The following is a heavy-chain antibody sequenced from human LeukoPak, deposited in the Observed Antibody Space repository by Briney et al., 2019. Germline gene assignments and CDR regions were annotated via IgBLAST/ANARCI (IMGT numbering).Heavy chain of an antibody. D-gene: IGHD3-22*01. J-gene: IGHJ4*02. V-gene: IGHV4-30-4*01. CDR3: ARDHRHYYGSSGYYYYFDY. Sequence: SETLSLTCTVSGGSISSGDYYWSWIRQPPGKGLEWIGYIYYSGSTYYNPSLKSRVTISVDTSKNQFSLKLSSVTAADTAVYYYARDHRHYYGSSGYYYYFDYWGQGTLVTVSS. CDR2: IYYSGST. CDR1: GGSISSGDYY.